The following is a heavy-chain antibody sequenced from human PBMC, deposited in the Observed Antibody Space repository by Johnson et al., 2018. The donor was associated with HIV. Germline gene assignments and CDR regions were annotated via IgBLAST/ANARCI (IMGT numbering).Heavy chain of an antibody. CDR3: AKVMSTIWDDAVDI. D-gene: IGHD3-16*01. V-gene: IGHV3-74*02. CDR2: INSDGSSI. Sequence: VQLVESGGGLVQPGGSLRLSCAASGFTVSSNYMHWVRQAPGKGLLWVSRINSDGSSINYADSVKGRFTISRDNAKNTLYLQMNSLRAEDTAVYYCAKVMSTIWDDAVDIWGQGTMVTVSS. CDR1: GFTVSSNY. J-gene: IGHJ3*02.